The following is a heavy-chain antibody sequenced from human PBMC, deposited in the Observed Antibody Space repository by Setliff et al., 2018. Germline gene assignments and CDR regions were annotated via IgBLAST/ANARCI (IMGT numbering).Heavy chain of an antibody. CDR1: GYTFTGYY. D-gene: IGHD3-10*01. CDR2: INPSSGAT. Sequence: GASVKVSCKASGYTFTGYYMYWVRQAPGQGLEWMGRINPSSGATIYAQKFQGRVTMTSDTSISTAYMELGRLRSDDTAVYYCARDHVYGSQYYYYYYGMDVWGQGTTVTVSS. J-gene: IGHJ6*02. V-gene: IGHV1-2*06. CDR3: ARDHVYGSQYYYYYYGMDV.